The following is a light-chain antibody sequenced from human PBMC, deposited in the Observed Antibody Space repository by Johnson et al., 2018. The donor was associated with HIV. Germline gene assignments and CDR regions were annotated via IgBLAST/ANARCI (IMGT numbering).Light chain of an antibody. V-gene: IGLV1-51*02. Sequence: QSVLTQPPSVSAAPGQKVTVSCSGSSSNIGNNFVSWYQQLPGTAPTLLIYENNKRPSGIPDRFSGSKSGTSATLGITGLQTGDEADYYCGTWDISLSVGYVSGTGTKVTVL. CDR3: GTWDISLSVGYV. J-gene: IGLJ1*01. CDR1: SSNIGNNF. CDR2: ENN.